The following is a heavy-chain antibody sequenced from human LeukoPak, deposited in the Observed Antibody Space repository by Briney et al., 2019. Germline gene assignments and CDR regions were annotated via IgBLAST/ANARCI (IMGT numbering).Heavy chain of an antibody. CDR3: ARGASVEP. Sequence: GGSLKLSSAASGFTFGGHWMTWFRQSPGKGLEWVANIKSDGNEKNYVDSVKGRFTISRDNAQTSLFLQLNSLRAEDTAVYYCARGASVEPYGQGTLVTVSS. J-gene: IGHJ5*02. CDR1: GFTFGGHW. CDR2: IKSDGNEK. V-gene: IGHV3-7*01.